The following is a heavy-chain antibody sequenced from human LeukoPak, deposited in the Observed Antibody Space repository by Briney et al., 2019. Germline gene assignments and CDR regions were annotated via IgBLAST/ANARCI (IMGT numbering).Heavy chain of an antibody. J-gene: IGHJ4*02. D-gene: IGHD1-14*01. V-gene: IGHV4-59*13. Sequence: PSETLSLTCSVSDASIKTYYWTWIRQPPGKGLEYIGSIYSRGSPKYNPSLKSRVTLSVDTSTNQFSLSLRSVTAADTAVYYCARVREGNHLHQFYLDSWGQGIRVTVSS. CDR1: DASIKTYY. CDR3: ARVREGNHLHQFYLDS. CDR2: IYSRGSP.